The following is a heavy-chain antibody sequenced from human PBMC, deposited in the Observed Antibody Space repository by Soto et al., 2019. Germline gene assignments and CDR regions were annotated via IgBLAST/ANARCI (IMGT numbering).Heavy chain of an antibody. CDR3: TRGASGYGNFDY. D-gene: IGHD5-12*01. CDR2: INGDGSSL. J-gene: IGHJ4*02. Sequence: EVQLVESGGGVVQPGGSLRLSCAASGFSFNTWMHWVRQAPGKGLVWLSRINGDGSSLSYEDSVKGRFTVSRDNAKNTLYLQINRLTAEDTAVYCCTRGASGYGNFDYWGQGVLLTVSS. CDR1: GFSFNTW. V-gene: IGHV3-74*01.